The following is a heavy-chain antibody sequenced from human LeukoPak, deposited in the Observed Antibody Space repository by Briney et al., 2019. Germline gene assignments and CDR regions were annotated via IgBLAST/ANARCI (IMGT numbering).Heavy chain of an antibody. CDR2: FDPEDGET. CDR3: ARDGVVVVAATHDAFDI. CDR1: GYTLTELS. D-gene: IGHD2-15*01. J-gene: IGHJ3*02. Sequence: ASVKVSCKVSGYTLTELSMHWVRQAPGKGLEWMGGFDPEDGETIYAQKFQGRVTMTEDTSTDIAYMELRSLRSDDTAVYYCARDGVVVVAATHDAFDIWGQGTMVTVSS. V-gene: IGHV1-24*01.